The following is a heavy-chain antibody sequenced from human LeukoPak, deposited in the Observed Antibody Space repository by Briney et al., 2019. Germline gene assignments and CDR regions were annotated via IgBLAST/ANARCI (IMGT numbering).Heavy chain of an antibody. Sequence: PGGSLRLSCAASGFTFSSYSMNWVRQAPGKGLEWVSAISGSGGSTYYADSVKGRFTISRDNSKNTLYLQMNSLRAEDTAVYYCAKAQVRGVSSLLPNYWGQGTLVTVSS. CDR1: GFTFSSYS. CDR2: ISGSGGST. V-gene: IGHV3-23*01. J-gene: IGHJ4*02. D-gene: IGHD3-10*01. CDR3: AKAQVRGVSSLLPNY.